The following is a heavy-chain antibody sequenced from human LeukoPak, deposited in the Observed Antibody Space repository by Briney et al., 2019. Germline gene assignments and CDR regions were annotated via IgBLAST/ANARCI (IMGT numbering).Heavy chain of an antibody. V-gene: IGHV3-30*02. CDR2: IRYDGSKN. CDR1: GFTFSSYG. CDR3: ARFGVPDSSGTSFQH. Sequence: GGSLRLSCAASGFTFSSYGMHWVRQAPGKGLEWVAFIRYDGSKNFYADSVKGRFTISRDNAKNSLYLQMTTLRAEDTAVYYCARFGVPDSSGTSFQHWGQGTLVTVSS. J-gene: IGHJ1*01. D-gene: IGHD3-22*01.